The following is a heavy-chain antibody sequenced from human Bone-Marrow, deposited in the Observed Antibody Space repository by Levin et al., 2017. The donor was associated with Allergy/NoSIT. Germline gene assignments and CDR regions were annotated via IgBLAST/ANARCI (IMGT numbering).Heavy chain of an antibody. J-gene: IGHJ6*02. Sequence: ASVKVSCKASGYTFTGYYMHWVRQAPGQGLEWMGWINPNSGGTNYAQKFQGRVTMTRDTSISTAYMELSRLRSDDTAVYYCASQGRISGVVPAAILFWGFPDVWGQGTTVTVSS. V-gene: IGHV1-2*02. CDR3: ASQGRISGVVPAAILFWGFPDV. CDR2: INPNSGGT. D-gene: IGHD2-2*02. CDR1: GYTFTGYY.